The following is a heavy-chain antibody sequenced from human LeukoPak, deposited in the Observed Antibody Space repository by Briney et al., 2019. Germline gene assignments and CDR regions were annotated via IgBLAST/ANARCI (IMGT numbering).Heavy chain of an antibody. CDR2: ISTSGRYI. V-gene: IGHV3-21*01. Sequence: PGGSLRLSCAASGLTFSGYTMNWARQAPGKGLQWVSSISTSGRYIYYADSLKGRFTISRDNGKNSLYLQMNSLSAEDTALYYCARRIDGYNTNYFDYWGQGTLVTVSS. D-gene: IGHD5-24*01. CDR1: GLTFSGYT. J-gene: IGHJ4*02. CDR3: ARRIDGYNTNYFDY.